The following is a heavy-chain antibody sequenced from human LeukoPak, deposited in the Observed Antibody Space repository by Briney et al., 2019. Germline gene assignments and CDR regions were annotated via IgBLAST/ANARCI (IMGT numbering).Heavy chain of an antibody. CDR3: AKGGRDYYDSSVYPALDAFDI. CDR2: ISGSGGST. D-gene: IGHD3-22*01. V-gene: IGHV3-23*01. CDR1: GFTFSSYA. Sequence: GGSLRLSCAASGFTFSSYAMSWVRQAPGKGLEWVSAISGSGGSTYYADSVKGRFTISRDNSKNTLYLQMNSLRAEDTAVYYCAKGGRDYYDSSVYPALDAFDIWGQGTMVTVSP. J-gene: IGHJ3*02.